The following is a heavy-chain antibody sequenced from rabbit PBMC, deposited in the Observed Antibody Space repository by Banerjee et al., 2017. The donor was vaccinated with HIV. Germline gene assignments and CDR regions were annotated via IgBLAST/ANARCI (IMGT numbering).Heavy chain of an antibody. D-gene: IGHD6-1*01. V-gene: IGHV1S45*01. CDR1: GFTFSSYW. Sequence: QEQLEESGGDLVKPEGSLTLTCKASGFTFSSYWICWVRQAPGKGLEWIGCIATGSSGSTYYASWAKGRFTISKTSSTTVTLQMTSLTAADTATYFCAKYYNGYGLWGQGTLVTVS. CDR3: AKYYNGYGL. CDR2: IATGSSGST. J-gene: IGHJ3*01.